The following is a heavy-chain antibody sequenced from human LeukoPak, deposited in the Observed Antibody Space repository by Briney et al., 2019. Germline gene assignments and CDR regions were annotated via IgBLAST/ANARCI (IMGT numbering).Heavy chain of an antibody. Sequence: GASVKVSCKTSGYTFSSYYLHWVRQAPGHGLEWMGIINPSGGGTSYAQKFQGRVTMTRDMSTSTVYMELSSLRSEDTAVYYCARGTGVVGATPYYYYYYMDVWGKGTTVTVSS. V-gene: IGHV1-46*01. CDR2: INPSGGGT. J-gene: IGHJ6*03. CDR3: ARGTGVVGATPYYYYYYMDV. CDR1: GYTFSSYY. D-gene: IGHD1-26*01.